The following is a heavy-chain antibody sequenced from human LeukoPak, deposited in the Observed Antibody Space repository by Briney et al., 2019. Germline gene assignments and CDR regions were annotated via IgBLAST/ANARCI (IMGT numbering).Heavy chain of an antibody. J-gene: IGHJ3*02. CDR1: GGSISSNNW. CDR2: IFHSGST. D-gene: IGHD3-10*01. V-gene: IGHV4-4*02. Sequence: NPSQTLSLTCAVSGGSISSNNWWGCVRQPPRKGLEWIGEIFHSGSTNYNPSLKSRVTISVDKSKNNFSLKMSSVTAADTAVYYCASKRYESGSAAFDIWGQGTMVTVYS. CDR3: ASKRYESGSAAFDI.